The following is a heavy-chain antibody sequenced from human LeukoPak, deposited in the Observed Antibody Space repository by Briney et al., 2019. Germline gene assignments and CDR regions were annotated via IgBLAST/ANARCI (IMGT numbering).Heavy chain of an antibody. V-gene: IGHV1-2*02. CDR1: GYTFTGYY. Sequence: GASVKVSCKASGYTFTGYYMHWVRQAPGQGLEWMGWINPNSGGTNYAQKFQGRVTMTRDTSTSTAYMELSRLRSDDTAVYYCARPCSSTSCYRYWGQGTLVTVSS. CDR3: ARPCSSTSCYRY. J-gene: IGHJ4*02. D-gene: IGHD2-2*01. CDR2: INPNSGGT.